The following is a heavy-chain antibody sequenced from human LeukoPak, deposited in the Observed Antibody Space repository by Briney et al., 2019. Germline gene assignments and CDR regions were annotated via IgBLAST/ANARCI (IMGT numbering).Heavy chain of an antibody. CDR1: GYSFTGYY. V-gene: IGHV1-2*02. CDR2: FNLNSDDT. CDR3: ARKLYDSSRYGQTYYFDY. D-gene: IGHD3-22*01. J-gene: IGHJ4*02. Sequence: GASVKVSCKASGYSFTGYYIHWVRQAPGQGLEWMGWFNLNSDDTNYAQKFQGRVTMTTDTSTSTAYMDLRSLRSDDTAVYYCARKLYDSSRYGQTYYFDYWGQGTLVTVSS.